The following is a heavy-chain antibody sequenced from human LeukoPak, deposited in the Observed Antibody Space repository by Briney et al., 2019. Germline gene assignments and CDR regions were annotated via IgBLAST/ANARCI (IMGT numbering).Heavy chain of an antibody. CDR3: ARDQTYSGSGIYTYFDS. CDR1: GGSVSSGGYY. V-gene: IGHV4-61*02. CDR2: ISSTGST. D-gene: IGHD3-10*01. J-gene: IGHJ4*02. Sequence: PSETLSLTCTVSGGSVSSGGYYWSWIRQPAGKGLECLGRISSTGSTNYNPSLRSRVTISLDTSKNHFSLKLSSVTAADTAVYYCARDQTYSGSGIYTYFDSWGQGILVTVSS.